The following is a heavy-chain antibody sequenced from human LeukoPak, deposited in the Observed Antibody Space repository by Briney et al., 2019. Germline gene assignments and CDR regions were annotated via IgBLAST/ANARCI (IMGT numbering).Heavy chain of an antibody. Sequence: ASEKVSCKASGYTFTSYGISWVRQAPGQGLEWMGWISAYNGNTNYAQKLQGRVTITADKSTSTAYMELSSLRSEDTAVYYCARDLLGTGTTTDYWGQGTLVTVSS. CDR3: ARDLLGTGTTTDY. CDR2: ISAYNGNT. D-gene: IGHD1-1*01. V-gene: IGHV1-18*01. J-gene: IGHJ4*02. CDR1: GYTFTSYG.